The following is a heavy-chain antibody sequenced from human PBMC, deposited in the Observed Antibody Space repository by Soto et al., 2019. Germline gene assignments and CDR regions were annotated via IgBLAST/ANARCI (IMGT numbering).Heavy chain of an antibody. V-gene: IGHV6-1*01. CDR2: TYYRSKWYN. Sequence: PSQTLSLTCAISGDSVSSNSAAWNWTRQSPSRGLEWLGRTYYRSKWYNDYAVSVKSRITINPDTSKNQFSLQLNSVTPEDTAVYYCAKTPGDYYESSGYCWGQGTLVTVSS. CDR3: AKTPGDYYESSGYC. D-gene: IGHD3-22*01. CDR1: GDSVSSNSAA. J-gene: IGHJ4*02.